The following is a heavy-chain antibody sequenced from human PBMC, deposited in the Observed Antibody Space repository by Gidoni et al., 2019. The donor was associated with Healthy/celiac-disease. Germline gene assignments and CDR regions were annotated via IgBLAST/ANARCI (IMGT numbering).Heavy chain of an antibody. Sequence: QVQLAQSGSESKKPGASVKVSCKASGYNFTSYAMNWVRQAPGQGLGWLGWINANTGNPTYAQSFTGRFVFSLDTSVSTAYLQSSSLKAEDTAVYYCAREAWYGGYWGQGTLVTVSS. CDR2: INANTGNP. CDR1: GYNFTSYA. D-gene: IGHD3-10*01. J-gene: IGHJ4*02. V-gene: IGHV7-4-1*02. CDR3: AREAWYGGY.